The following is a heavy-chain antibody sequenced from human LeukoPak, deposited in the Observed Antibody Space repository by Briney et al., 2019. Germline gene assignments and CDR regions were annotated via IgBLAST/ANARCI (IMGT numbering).Heavy chain of an antibody. Sequence: ASVKVSCKASGYTFTSYYMHWVRQAPGQGLEWMGIINPSGGSTSYAQKFQGRVTMTRDTSTSTVYMELSSLRSEDAAVYYCTRDPSTLLISPDYWGQGTLVTVSS. V-gene: IGHV1-46*01. J-gene: IGHJ4*02. CDR2: INPSGGST. CDR3: TRDPSTLLISPDY. D-gene: IGHD1-26*01. CDR1: GYTFTSYY.